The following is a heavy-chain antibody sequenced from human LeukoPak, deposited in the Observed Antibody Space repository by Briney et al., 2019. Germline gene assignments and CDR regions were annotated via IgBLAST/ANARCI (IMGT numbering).Heavy chain of an antibody. CDR3: ARTTGHFDY. V-gene: IGHV6-1*01. J-gene: IGHJ4*02. CDR1: GDSVSSKSAP. CDR2: TYYRSKWYN. Sequence: SQTLSLTCAISGDSVSSKSAPWNWIRQSPSRGLEWLGRTYYRSKWYNEYAVSVKSRITINPDTSKNQFSLQLNSVAPEDTAVYYCARTTGHFDYWGQGTLVTVSS. D-gene: IGHD2-8*02.